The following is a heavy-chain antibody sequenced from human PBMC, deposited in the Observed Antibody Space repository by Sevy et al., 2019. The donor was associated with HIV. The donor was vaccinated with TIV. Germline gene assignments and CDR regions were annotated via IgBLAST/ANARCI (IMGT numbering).Heavy chain of an antibody. J-gene: IGHJ1*01. CDR3: ALERLSSNVAEYFQN. V-gene: IGHV3-30-3*01. D-gene: IGHD1-1*01. Sequence: GGSLRLSCAASGFTISSYWVTWVRQAPGKGLEWVATISYDATNKHYADSVKGRFTISRDNSRNSLFLQMNSLRSEDTAVYYCALERLSSNVAEYFQNWGQGTLVTVSS. CDR2: ISYDATNK. CDR1: GFTISSYW.